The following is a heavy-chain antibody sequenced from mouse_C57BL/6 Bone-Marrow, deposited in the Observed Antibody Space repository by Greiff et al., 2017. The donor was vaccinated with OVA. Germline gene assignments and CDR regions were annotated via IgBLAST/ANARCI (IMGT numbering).Heavy chain of an antibody. CDR2: IYPGDGDT. Sequence: VQLQQSGADLVKPEASVKISCKASGYAFSNYWMNWVKQRPGKGLEWIGQIYPGDGDTNYNGKFKGKATLTADKSSSTAYMHLSSLTSEDSAVYFCAEITTVVEVPYWGQGTLVTVSA. D-gene: IGHD1-1*01. V-gene: IGHV1-80*01. J-gene: IGHJ3*01. CDR1: GYAFSNYW. CDR3: AEITTVVEVPY.